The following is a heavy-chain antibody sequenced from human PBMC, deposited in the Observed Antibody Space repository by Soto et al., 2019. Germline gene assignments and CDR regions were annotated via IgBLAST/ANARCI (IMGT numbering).Heavy chain of an antibody. CDR1: GFTSSDAW. CDR3: ATVDRGMVRVSYYSYCYSMDV. Sequence: PGGSLRLSCAASGFTSSDAWMSWVRQAPGKGLEWVGRIKSNSDGATTDYAAPVKGRFTISRDDSTNMLYLQMISLKTEDTAVYYCATVDRGMVRVSYYSYCYSMDVWGQGTTVTVSS. D-gene: IGHD5-18*01. CDR2: IKSNSDGATT. V-gene: IGHV3-15*01. J-gene: IGHJ6*02.